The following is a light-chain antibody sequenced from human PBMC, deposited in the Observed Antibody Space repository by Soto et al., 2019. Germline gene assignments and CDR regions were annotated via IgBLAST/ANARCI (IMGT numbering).Light chain of an antibody. Sequence: EIVLTQSPATLSLSPGERATLSCRASQSINRHLAWYRQKPGQAPRLLIYDASNRATGIPARFSGSGSGTDFTLTTSSLEPKAFGVYYCEQRSNWPPVTFGGGTKVEIK. CDR2: DAS. CDR3: EQRSNWPPVT. J-gene: IGKJ4*01. V-gene: IGKV3-11*01. CDR1: QSINRH.